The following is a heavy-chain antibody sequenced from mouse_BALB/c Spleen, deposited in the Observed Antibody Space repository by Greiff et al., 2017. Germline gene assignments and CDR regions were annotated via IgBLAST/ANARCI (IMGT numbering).Heavy chain of an antibody. CDR3: VYAMDY. CDR2: IWTGGGT. V-gene: IGHV2-9-2*01. Sequence: VQLVESGPGLVAPSQSLSITCTVSGFSLTSYDISWIRQPPGKGLEWLGVIWTGGGTNYNSAFMSRLSISKDNSKSQVFLKMNSLQTDDTAIYYCVYAMDYWGQGTSVTVSS. J-gene: IGHJ4*01. CDR1: GFSLTSYD.